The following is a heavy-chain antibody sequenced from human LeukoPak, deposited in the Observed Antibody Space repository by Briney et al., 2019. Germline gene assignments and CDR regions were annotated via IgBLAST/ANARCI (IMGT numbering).Heavy chain of an antibody. CDR1: GYTFTGYY. J-gene: IGHJ4*02. CDR2: INPSGGST. V-gene: IGHV1-46*01. CDR3: VTSRGVGATTWFDY. D-gene: IGHD1-26*01. Sequence: GASVKVSCKASGYTFTGYYMHWVRQAPGQGLEWMGIINPSGGSTSYAQKFQGRVTMTRDTSTSTVYMELSSLRSEDTAVYYCVTSRGVGATTWFDYWGQGTLVTVSS.